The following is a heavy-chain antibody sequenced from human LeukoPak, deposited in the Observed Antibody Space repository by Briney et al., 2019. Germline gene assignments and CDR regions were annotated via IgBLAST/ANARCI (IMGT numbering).Heavy chain of an antibody. CDR1: GGTFSSYA. CDR3: ARAGRTYGSGSYYFTEGFDP. Sequence: ASVKVSCKASGGTFSSYAISWVRQAPGQGLEWMGWISAYNGNTNYAQKLQGRVTMTTDTSTSTAYMELRSLRSDDTAVYYCARAGRTYGSGSYYFTEGFDPWGQGTLVTVSS. CDR2: ISAYNGNT. J-gene: IGHJ5*02. V-gene: IGHV1-18*01. D-gene: IGHD3-10*01.